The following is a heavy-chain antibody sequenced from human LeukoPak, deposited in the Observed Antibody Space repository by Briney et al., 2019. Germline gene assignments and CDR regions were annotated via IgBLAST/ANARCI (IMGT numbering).Heavy chain of an antibody. J-gene: IGHJ4*02. Sequence: GGSLRLSCAASGFTFSSYGMHWVRQAPGKGLEWVAVISYDGSNKYYANSVKGRFTISRDNAKNSLYLQMNSLRAEDTALYYCARDPGYSRNFDYWGQGTLVTVSS. D-gene: IGHD6-13*01. CDR3: ARDPGYSRNFDY. CDR1: GFTFSSYG. V-gene: IGHV3-33*05. CDR2: ISYDGSNK.